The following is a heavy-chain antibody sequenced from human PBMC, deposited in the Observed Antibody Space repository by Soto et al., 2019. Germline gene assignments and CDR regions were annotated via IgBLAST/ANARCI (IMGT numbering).Heavy chain of an antibody. V-gene: IGHV4-59*01. CDR2: IYYSGST. CDR3: ARDEAAGTYNWFDP. D-gene: IGHD6-13*01. CDR1: GGSISSYY. J-gene: IGHJ5*02. Sequence: QVQLQESGPGLVKPSETLSLTCTVSGGSISSYYWSWIRQPPGKGLEWIGYIYYSGSTNYNPSLKSRVTISVDTSKNQCSLKLSSVTAADTAVYYCARDEAAGTYNWFDPWGQGTLVTVSS.